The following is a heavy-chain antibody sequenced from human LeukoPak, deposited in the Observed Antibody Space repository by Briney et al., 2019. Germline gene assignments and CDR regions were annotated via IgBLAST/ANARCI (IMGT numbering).Heavy chain of an antibody. CDR2: IIPIFGTA. Sequence: ASVKVSCKASGGTFSSYAISWVRQAPGQGLEWMGGIIPIFGTANYAQKFQGRVTITADESTSTAYMELSSLRSEGTAVYYCARIGNYYDSSGYLGYWGQGTLVTVSS. D-gene: IGHD3-22*01. CDR3: ARIGNYYDSSGYLGY. CDR1: GGTFSSYA. V-gene: IGHV1-69*13. J-gene: IGHJ4*02.